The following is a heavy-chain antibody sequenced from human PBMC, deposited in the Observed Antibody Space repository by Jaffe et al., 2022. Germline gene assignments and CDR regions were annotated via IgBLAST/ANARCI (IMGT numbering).Heavy chain of an antibody. CDR1: GYSISSGYY. V-gene: IGHV4-38-2*01. Sequence: QVQLQESGPGLVKPSETLSLTCAVSGYSISSGYYWGWIRQPPGKGLEWIGSIYHSGSTYYNPSLKSRVTISVDTSKNQFSLKLSSVTAADTAVYYCARLGVGATIDYWGQGTLVTVSS. J-gene: IGHJ4*02. D-gene: IGHD1-26*01. CDR2: IYHSGST. CDR3: ARLGVGATIDY.